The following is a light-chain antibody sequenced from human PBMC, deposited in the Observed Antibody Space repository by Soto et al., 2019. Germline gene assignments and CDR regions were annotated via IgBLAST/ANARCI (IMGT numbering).Light chain of an antibody. CDR1: NSDIGSYNL. Sequence: QSALTQPASVSGSPGQSITISCNGTNSDIGSYNLVSWYQLHPGKVPKLMICEGSKRPSGVSNRFSGSKSGNTASLTISGLQAEDEADYYCCSSAGGSRLVFGGGTKLTVL. J-gene: IGLJ3*02. CDR3: CSSAGGSRLV. V-gene: IGLV2-23*01. CDR2: EGS.